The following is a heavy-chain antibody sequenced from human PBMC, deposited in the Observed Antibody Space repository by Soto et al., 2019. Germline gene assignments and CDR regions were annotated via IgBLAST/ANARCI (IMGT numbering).Heavy chain of an antibody. CDR3: ASQMYSSSWYDWFDP. V-gene: IGHV4-34*01. J-gene: IGHJ5*02. CDR2: INHSGST. Sequence: PSETLSLTCAVYGGSFSGYYWSWIRQPPGKGLEWIGEINHSGSTNYNPSLKSRVTISVDTSKNQFSLKLSSVTAADTAVYYCASQMYSSSWYDWFDPWGQGTLVTVSS. D-gene: IGHD6-13*01. CDR1: GGSFSGYY.